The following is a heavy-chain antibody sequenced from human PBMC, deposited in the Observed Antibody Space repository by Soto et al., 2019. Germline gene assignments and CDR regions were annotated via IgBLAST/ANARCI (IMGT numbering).Heavy chain of an antibody. D-gene: IGHD2-21*01. Sequence: EVQLVESGGGLVQPGGSLRLSCAASGFTFSSYWMHWVRQAPGKGLVWVSRINSDGSSTSYADSVKGRFTISRDHAKNTLYLQMSSLRAEDTAVYYCARDDLRQSLDAVDIWGQGTMVTVSS. V-gene: IGHV3-74*01. CDR1: GFTFSSYW. J-gene: IGHJ3*02. CDR2: INSDGSST. CDR3: ARDDLRQSLDAVDI.